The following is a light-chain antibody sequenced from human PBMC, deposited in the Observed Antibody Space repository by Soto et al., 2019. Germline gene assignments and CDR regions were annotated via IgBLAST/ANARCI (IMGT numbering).Light chain of an antibody. Sequence: ETVLTQSPGTLSLSPGERATLSCRASQSINSNYLAWYQHKPGQSPRVLIYGTSSRATGIPDRFSGSGSGTDFTLTISRLEPEDFAVYYCQQYDNSPLTFGQGTKVEIK. CDR3: QQYDNSPLT. J-gene: IGKJ1*01. V-gene: IGKV3-20*01. CDR2: GTS. CDR1: QSINSNY.